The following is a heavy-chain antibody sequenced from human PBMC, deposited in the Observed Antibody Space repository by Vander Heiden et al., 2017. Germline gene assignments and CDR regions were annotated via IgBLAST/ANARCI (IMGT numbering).Heavy chain of an antibody. Sequence: SRVTISVDTSKNQFSLKLSSVTAADTAVYYCASTFGGRAAELIDYWGQGTLVTVSS. V-gene: IGHV4-34*01. J-gene: IGHJ4*02. CDR3: ASTFGGRAAELIDY. D-gene: IGHD3-16*01.